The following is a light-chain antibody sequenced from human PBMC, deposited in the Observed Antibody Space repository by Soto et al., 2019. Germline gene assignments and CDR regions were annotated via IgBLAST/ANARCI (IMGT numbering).Light chain of an antibody. Sequence: EIVLTRSPGTLSLSPGERARLCRRGSQIVGRILAWSQQKPGQAHRLLIYDASPRATGLPARFSGSGSGTDFSLTISGLASEDFAVYYCQQRSVWPLTSGGGTKGDI. J-gene: IGKJ4*01. CDR2: DAS. V-gene: IGKV3-11*01. CDR3: QQRSVWPLT. CDR1: QIVGRI.